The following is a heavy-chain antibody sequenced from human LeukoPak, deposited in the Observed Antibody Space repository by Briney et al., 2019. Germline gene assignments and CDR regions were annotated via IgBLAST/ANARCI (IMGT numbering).Heavy chain of an antibody. D-gene: IGHD3-3*02. J-gene: IGHJ6*02. Sequence: PSETPSLTCTVPGDSITSDNYYWIWIRQPAGKGLEWIGRISTSGTINYNPSLRSRVTMSVDTSKNQFSLKLSSVTAADTAVYYCARIIRDYGMDVWGQGTTATVFS. V-gene: IGHV4-61*02. CDR3: ARIIRDYGMDV. CDR2: ISTSGTI. CDR1: GDSITSDNYY.